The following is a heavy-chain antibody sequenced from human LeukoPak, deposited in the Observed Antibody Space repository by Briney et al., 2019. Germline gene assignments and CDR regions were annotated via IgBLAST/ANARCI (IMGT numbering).Heavy chain of an antibody. Sequence: SETLSLTCTVSGGSISSYYWSWIRQPPGKGLEWIGYIYYSGSTNYNPSLKSRVTISVDTSKNQFSLKLSSVTAADTAVYYCARGHNSTLPDWGQGSLVTVSS. J-gene: IGHJ4*02. CDR2: IYYSGST. D-gene: IGHD1-20*01. V-gene: IGHV4-59*01. CDR3: ARGHNSTLPD. CDR1: GGSISSYY.